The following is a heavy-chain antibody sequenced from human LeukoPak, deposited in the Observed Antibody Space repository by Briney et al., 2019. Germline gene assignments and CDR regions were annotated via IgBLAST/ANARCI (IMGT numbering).Heavy chain of an antibody. CDR3: ARGTSGLLDY. D-gene: IGHD1-7*01. J-gene: IGHJ4*02. CDR1: GFTFSSSP. V-gene: IGHV3-64*01. Sequence: GGSLRLSCAASGFTFSSSPMYWVRQAPGKGLEYVPGISANGGSTDYGSSVKGRFTISRDSSKNTLYLQMGSLRGEDMAVYYCARGTSGLLDYWGQGTLVTVSS. CDR2: ISANGGST.